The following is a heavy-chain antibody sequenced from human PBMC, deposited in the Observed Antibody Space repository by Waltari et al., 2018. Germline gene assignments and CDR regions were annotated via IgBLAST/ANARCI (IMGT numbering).Heavy chain of an antibody. CDR3: ARNGDRRYHYSHMDV. CDR2: ISYDGRNT. J-gene: IGHJ6*03. CDR1: AFTFTSYA. D-gene: IGHD3-10*01. V-gene: IGHV3-30*04. Sequence: QEQLVESGGGVVQPGRSLRLSCADSAFTFTSYAFYWVRRAPGKGLEWVAAISYDGRNTYDANSVKGRFTISRDNSKNTLYLQMNSLRTEDTAVYYCARNGDRRYHYSHMDVWGKGTTVTVSS.